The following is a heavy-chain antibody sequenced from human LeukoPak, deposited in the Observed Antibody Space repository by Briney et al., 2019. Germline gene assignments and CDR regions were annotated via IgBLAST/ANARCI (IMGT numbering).Heavy chain of an antibody. Sequence: GGSLRLSCAASGFTFSSYAMSWVRQAPGKGLEWVSAISGSGGSTYYADSVKGRFTISRDNSKNTLYLQMNSLRAEDTAVYYCAKDPREDILTGYYFSYYFDYWGQGTLVTVSS. CDR1: GFTFSSYA. V-gene: IGHV3-23*01. CDR2: ISGSGGST. J-gene: IGHJ4*02. D-gene: IGHD3-9*01. CDR3: AKDPREDILTGYYFSYYFDY.